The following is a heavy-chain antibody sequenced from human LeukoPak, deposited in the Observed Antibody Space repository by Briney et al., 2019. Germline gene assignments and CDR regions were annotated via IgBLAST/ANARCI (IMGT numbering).Heavy chain of an antibody. D-gene: IGHD3-16*01. Sequence: PGGSLRLSCAASGFTCSCSAMHWVRQASGKGLEWVGRIRSKANSYATAYAASVKGRFTISRDDSKNTAYLQMNSLKTEDTAVYYCTRHDYDYVWGSYSNAARFEYWGQGTLVTVSS. J-gene: IGHJ4*02. CDR3: TRHDYDYVWGSYSNAARFEY. CDR1: GFTCSCSA. CDR2: IRSKANSYAT. V-gene: IGHV3-73*01.